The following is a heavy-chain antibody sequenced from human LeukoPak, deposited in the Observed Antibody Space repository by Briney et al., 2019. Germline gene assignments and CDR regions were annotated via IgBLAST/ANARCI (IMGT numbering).Heavy chain of an antibody. V-gene: IGHV1-8*01. D-gene: IGHD2-15*01. CDR1: GYTFTSYD. CDR3: ARRYCSGGSCAFDY. CDR2: MNPNSGNT. J-gene: IGHJ4*02. Sequence: ASVTVSCKASGYTFTSYDINWVRQATGQGLEWMGWMNPNSGNTGYAQKFQGRVTMTRNTSISTAYMELSSLRSEDTAVYYCARRYCSGGSCAFDYWGQGTLVTVSS.